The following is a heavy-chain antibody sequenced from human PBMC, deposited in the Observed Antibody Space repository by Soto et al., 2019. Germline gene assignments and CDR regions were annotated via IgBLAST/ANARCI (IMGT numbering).Heavy chain of an antibody. D-gene: IGHD6-13*01. Sequence: QVQLVQSGAEVKKPGASVKVSCKASGYTFTSYGISWVRQAPGQGLEWMGWISAYNGNTKYVQKFQGRVTMTTDTSTSTADMELRSLRSDDTAVYYCARYAAAGLNDYWGQGTLVTVSS. J-gene: IGHJ4*02. CDR2: ISAYNGNT. CDR1: GYTFTSYG. CDR3: ARYAAAGLNDY. V-gene: IGHV1-18*01.